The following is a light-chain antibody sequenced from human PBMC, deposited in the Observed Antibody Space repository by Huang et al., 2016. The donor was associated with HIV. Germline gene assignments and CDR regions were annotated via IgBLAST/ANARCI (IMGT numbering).Light chain of an antibody. J-gene: IGKJ4*01. CDR3: QQFNNYPLT. V-gene: IGKV1-9*01. CDR1: QGISSF. Sequence: IQLTQSPSSLSASVGDRVTLTCRASQGISSFLAWYQQKPGKAPKLLMYAASTLHSGVPLRFRGSGSGTDFTLTISSLQPEDFATYYCQQFNNYPLTFGGGTKVEIK. CDR2: AAS.